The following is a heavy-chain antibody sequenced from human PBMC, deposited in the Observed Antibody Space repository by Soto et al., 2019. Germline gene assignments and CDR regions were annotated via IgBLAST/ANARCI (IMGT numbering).Heavy chain of an antibody. CDR3: ARRFTMYGDFDY. V-gene: IGHV5-51*01. Sequence: GESLKISCKGFGYSFTSYWIAWVRQMPGKGPEWMGVIYPGDSDTRYSPSFEGQVTISVDKSISTAYLQWSSLRASDAAMYYCARRFTMYGDFDYWGQGTLVTVSS. CDR2: IYPGDSDT. J-gene: IGHJ4*02. D-gene: IGHD3-10*02. CDR1: GYSFTSYW.